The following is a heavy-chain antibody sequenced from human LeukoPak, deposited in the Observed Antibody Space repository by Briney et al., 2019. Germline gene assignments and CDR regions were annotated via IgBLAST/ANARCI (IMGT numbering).Heavy chain of an antibody. D-gene: IGHD2-2*01. CDR3: ARGGDCSSTSCYLDY. Sequence: SETLSLTCTVSGGSISSYYWSWIRQPPGKGLEWIGYIYYSGSTNYNPSLKSRVTISVDTSKNQFSLKLSSVTAADTAVYYCARGGDCSSTSCYLDYWGQGTLVTVSS. CDR2: IYYSGST. V-gene: IGHV4-59*01. J-gene: IGHJ4*02. CDR1: GGSISSYY.